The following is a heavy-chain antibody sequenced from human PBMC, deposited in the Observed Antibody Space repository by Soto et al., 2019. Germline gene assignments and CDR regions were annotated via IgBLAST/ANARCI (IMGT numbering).Heavy chain of an antibody. V-gene: IGHV4-59*01. CDR2: IYYSGST. CDR3: ARGLRWCDH. J-gene: IGHJ4*02. D-gene: IGHD4-17*01. CDR1: GGSISSYY. Sequence: SETLSLTCTVSGGSISSYYWSWIRQPPGKGLEWIGYIYYSGSTNYNPSLKSRVTISVDTSKNQFSLKLSSVTAADTAVYYCARGLRWCDHWGQGTLVTVSS.